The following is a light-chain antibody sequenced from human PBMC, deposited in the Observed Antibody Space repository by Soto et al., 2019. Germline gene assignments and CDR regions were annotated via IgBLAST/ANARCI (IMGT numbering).Light chain of an antibody. J-gene: IGKJ2*01. Sequence: EIVLTQYPHTVSLSPGERATLSCRASQSINNKFLAWYQQRPGQAPRLLIYGATNRPGGIPDRFIGSGFGTDFTLTFNSLEPEDFAVDYGHHYVSSPYTFGQGTKLEIK. CDR3: HHYVSSPYT. CDR2: GAT. V-gene: IGKV3-20*01. CDR1: QSINNKF.